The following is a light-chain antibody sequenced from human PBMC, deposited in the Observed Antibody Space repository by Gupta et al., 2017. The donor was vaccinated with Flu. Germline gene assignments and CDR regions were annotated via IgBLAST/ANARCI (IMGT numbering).Light chain of an antibody. CDR3: KQCTHWPPRT. J-gene: IGKJ4*01. Sequence: TPRQPASIASGSSASSACKGVGSYLDWYQQRPGQAPRRLIYGVSNRATGVPDRFSGSGSGTEFTLNISSVESEDFAVYYCKQCTHWPPRTFGGGTKVEIK. CDR2: GVS. V-gene: IGKV2-30*01. CDR1: ASSACKGVGSY.